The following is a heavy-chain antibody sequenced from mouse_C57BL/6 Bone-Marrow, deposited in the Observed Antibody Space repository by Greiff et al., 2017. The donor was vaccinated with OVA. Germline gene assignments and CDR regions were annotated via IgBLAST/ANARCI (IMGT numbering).Heavy chain of an antibody. Sequence: QVQLQQSGPELVRPGTSVKLSCKASGYTFTSYWMHWVKQRPGQGLEWIGVIDPSDSYTNYNQKFKGKATLTVDTSSSTAYMQLSSLTSEDSAVYYCARYEPYFDYWGQGTTLTVSS. V-gene: IGHV1-59*01. CDR3: ARYEPYFDY. CDR2: IDPSDSYT. D-gene: IGHD2-12*01. J-gene: IGHJ2*01. CDR1: GYTFTSYW.